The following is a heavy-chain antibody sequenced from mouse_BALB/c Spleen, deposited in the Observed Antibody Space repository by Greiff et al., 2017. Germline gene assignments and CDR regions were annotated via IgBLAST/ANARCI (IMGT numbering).Heavy chain of an antibody. CDR3: ARSLLYYGSSPLDY. D-gene: IGHD1-1*01. V-gene: IGHV5-17*02. CDR2: ISSGSSTI. Sequence: EVKLVESGGGLVQPGGSRKLSCAASGFTFSSFGMHWVRQAPEKGLEWVAYISSGSSTIYYADTVKGRFTISRDNPKNTLFLQMTSLRSEDTAMYYCARSLLYYGSSPLDYWGQGTTLTVSS. J-gene: IGHJ2*01. CDR1: GFTFSSFG.